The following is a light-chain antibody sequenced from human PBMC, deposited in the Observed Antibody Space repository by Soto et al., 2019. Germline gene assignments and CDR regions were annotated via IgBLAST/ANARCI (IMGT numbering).Light chain of an antibody. Sequence: IQLTQSPSSMSASVGDRVTITCGASQGIDSYLAWYQQKPGKARNLLIYAASTLQSGVPSRFSGSGSGADFTLTISSLQTEDFATYYCQQSYTTPRTLGQVTRLEI. J-gene: IGKJ5*01. CDR2: AAS. V-gene: IGKV1-9*01. CDR1: QGIDSY. CDR3: QQSYTTPRT.